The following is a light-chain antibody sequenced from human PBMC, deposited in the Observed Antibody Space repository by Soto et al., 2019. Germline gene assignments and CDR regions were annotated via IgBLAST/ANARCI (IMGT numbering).Light chain of an antibody. J-gene: IGLJ2*01. CDR2: EVS. V-gene: IGLV2-8*01. CDR3: SSYAGSAVV. Sequence: QSVLTQPPSASGSPGQSVTSSCTGTSSDVGGYNYVSWYQQHPGKAPKLMIYEVSKRPSGVPDRFSGSKSGNTASLTVSGLQAEDEADYYCSSYAGSAVVFGGGTKLTVL. CDR1: SSDVGGYNY.